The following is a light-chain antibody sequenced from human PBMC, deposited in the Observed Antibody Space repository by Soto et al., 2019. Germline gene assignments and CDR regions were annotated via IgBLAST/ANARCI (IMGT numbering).Light chain of an antibody. CDR1: QSLVYSDGNTY. J-gene: IGKJ5*01. CDR2: KVS. CDR3: MQGTHWPPIT. Sequence: DVVMTQSPLSLPVTLGQPASISCRSSQSLVYSDGNTYLNWFQQRPGQSPRRLIYKVSNRDSGVPDRFSGGGSGTDFTLKISRGEAEDVGVYYCMQGTHWPPITFGQGTRLEMK. V-gene: IGKV2-30*01.